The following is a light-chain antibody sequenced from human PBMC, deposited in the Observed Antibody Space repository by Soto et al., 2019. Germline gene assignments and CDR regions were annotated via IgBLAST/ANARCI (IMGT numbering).Light chain of an antibody. V-gene: IGKV3-11*01. CDR2: DAS. Sequence: EIVLTQSPATLSLSRGERATLSCRASQSISSYLAWYQQKPGQAPRLLIHDASDRAAGIPARFSGSGSETDFTLTISSLEPEDFAIYYCQQRDSWPITFGQGTRLEIK. J-gene: IGKJ5*01. CDR1: QSISSY. CDR3: QQRDSWPIT.